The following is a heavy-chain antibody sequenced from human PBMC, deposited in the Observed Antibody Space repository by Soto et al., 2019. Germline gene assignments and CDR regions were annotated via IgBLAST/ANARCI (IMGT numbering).Heavy chain of an antibody. J-gene: IGHJ5*02. V-gene: IGHV1-24*01. CDR2: FDPEDGET. CDR1: GYTLTELS. CDR3: ATVLVTGTTFWFDP. D-gene: IGHD1-20*01. Sequence: ASVKVSCKVSGYTLTELSMHWVRQAPRKGLEWMGGFDPEDGETIYAQKFQGRVTMTEDTSTDTAYMELSSLRSEDTAVYYCATVLVTGTTFWFDPWGQGTLVTVSS.